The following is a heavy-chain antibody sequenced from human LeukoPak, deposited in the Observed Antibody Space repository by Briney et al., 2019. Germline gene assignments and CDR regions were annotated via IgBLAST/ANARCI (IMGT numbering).Heavy chain of an antibody. J-gene: IGHJ4*02. Sequence: PSETLSLTCTVSGGSISTYSWTWIRQSPGKGLEWVGYTHYSGSTNHNPSLKSRLTISVDTAKNQFSLKLSSVTAADTAVYYCASLIYDSSGYYFDSWGQGTKVTVCS. V-gene: IGHV4-59*08. CDR1: GGSISTYS. CDR3: ASLIYDSSGYYFDS. D-gene: IGHD3-22*01. CDR2: THYSGST.